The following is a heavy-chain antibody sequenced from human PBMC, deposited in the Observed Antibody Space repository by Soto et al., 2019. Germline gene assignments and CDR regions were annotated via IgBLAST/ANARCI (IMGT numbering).Heavy chain of an antibody. Sequence: QVQLVQSGAEVKKPGSSVKVSCKASGGTFSSYAISWVRQAPGQGLEWMGGIIPIFGTANYAQKFQGRVTXTXDXXTSTAYMELSSLRSEDPAVYYCASGRRYYYYGMDVWGQGTTVTVSS. J-gene: IGHJ6*02. CDR1: GGTFSSYA. CDR3: ASGRRYYYYGMDV. CDR2: IIPIFGTA. V-gene: IGHV1-69*05.